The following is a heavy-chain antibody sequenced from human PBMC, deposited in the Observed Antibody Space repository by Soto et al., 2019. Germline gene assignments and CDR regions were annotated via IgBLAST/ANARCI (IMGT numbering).Heavy chain of an antibody. V-gene: IGHV3-15*07. CDR3: STDSHFSSIFVRHDY. CDR2: IKSIRDGGTT. J-gene: IGHJ4*01. Sequence: GGALRLSFAASGFPISDAWIKWVRPAPGMGLEWVGRIKSIRDGGTTDFAAPVKARFAISRDDSKNMVYLQINSLNTEDTAVYYCSTDSHFSSIFVRHDYWGHGTLVTVSS. CDR1: GFPISDAW. D-gene: IGHD3-9*01.